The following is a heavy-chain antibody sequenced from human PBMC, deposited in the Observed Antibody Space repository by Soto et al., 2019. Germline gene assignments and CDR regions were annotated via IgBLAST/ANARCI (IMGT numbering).Heavy chain of an antibody. CDR2: IYYSGST. CDR1: GGSISSGGYY. J-gene: IGHJ3*02. D-gene: IGHD2-21*02. V-gene: IGHV4-31*03. Sequence: SETLSLTCTVSGGSISSGGYYWSWIRQHPGKGLEWIGYIYYSGSTYYNPSLKSRVTISVDTSKNQFSLKLSSVTAADTAVYYCARAGDTRNDAFDIWGQGTMVTVSS. CDR3: ARAGDTRNDAFDI.